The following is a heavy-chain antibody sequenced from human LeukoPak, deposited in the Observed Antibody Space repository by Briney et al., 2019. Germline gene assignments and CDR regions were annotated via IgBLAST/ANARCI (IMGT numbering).Heavy chain of an antibody. J-gene: IGHJ5*02. D-gene: IGHD1-26*01. CDR1: GGSISSSSYY. V-gene: IGHV4-39*01. CDR3: ARHGRLGGSYSP. CDR2: IYNSGST. Sequence: SETLSLTCTVSGGSISSSSYYWGWIRQPPGKGLEWLGSIYNSGSTYYNPSLKSRVTISVDTSKNQFSMKLSSVTAADTAVYYCARHGRLGGSYSPWGQGTLVTVSS.